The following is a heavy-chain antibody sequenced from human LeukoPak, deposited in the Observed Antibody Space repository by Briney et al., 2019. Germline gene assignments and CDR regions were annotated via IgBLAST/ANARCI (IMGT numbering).Heavy chain of an antibody. J-gene: IGHJ4*02. D-gene: IGHD6-19*01. CDR2: ISSSGSTI. CDR3: ARAHPSRSGWYEN. V-gene: IGHV3-48*03. Sequence: GGSLRLSCAASGFTFSSYEMNWVRQAPGKGLEWDSYISSSGSTIYYADSVKGRFTISRDNAKNSLYLQMNSLRAEDTAVYYCARAHPSRSGWYENWGQGTLVTVSS. CDR1: GFTFSSYE.